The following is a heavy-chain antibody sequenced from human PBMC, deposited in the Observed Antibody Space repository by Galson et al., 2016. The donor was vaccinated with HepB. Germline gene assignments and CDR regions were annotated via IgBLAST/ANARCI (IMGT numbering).Heavy chain of an antibody. CDR2: INPSGGST. D-gene: IGHD4-17*01. CDR3: AYDYGDYNFDY. V-gene: IGHV1-46*01. Sequence: SVKVSCKASGYAFASYNMHWVRQAPGQGLEWMGIINPSGGSTNYAQKFQGRVTMTRDTSTSTVYMELSSLRSEDTAVYYCAYDYGDYNFDYWGQGTTVTVSS. J-gene: IGHJ4*02. CDR1: GYAFASYN.